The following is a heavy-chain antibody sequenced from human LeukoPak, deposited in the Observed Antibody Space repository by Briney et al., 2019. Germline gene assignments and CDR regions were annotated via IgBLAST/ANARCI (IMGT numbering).Heavy chain of an antibody. D-gene: IGHD3-10*01. V-gene: IGHV1-69*13. CDR3: ARELWFGELPRKNDYYYYGMDV. CDR1: GGTFSSYA. J-gene: IGHJ6*02. CDR2: IIPIFGTA. Sequence: GASVKVSCTASGGTFSSYAISWVRQAPGQGLEWMGGIIPIFGTANYAQKFQGRVTITADESTSTAYMELSSLRSEDTAVYYCARELWFGELPRKNDYYYYGMDVWGQGTTVTVSS.